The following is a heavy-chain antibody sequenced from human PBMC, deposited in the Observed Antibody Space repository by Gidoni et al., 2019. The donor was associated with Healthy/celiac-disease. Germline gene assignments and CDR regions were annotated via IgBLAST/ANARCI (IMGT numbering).Heavy chain of an antibody. V-gene: IGHV2-5*02. D-gene: IGHD1-26*01. Sequence: QITLKESGPTLLKPTQTLALTCTFSGFSLSTSGVGVGWIRQPPGKALEWLALIYWDDDKRYSPSLKSRLTITKDTTKNQVVLTMTNMDPVDTATYYCARKYSGSYPLEYWGQGTLVTVSS. J-gene: IGHJ4*02. CDR1: GFSLSTSGVG. CDR3: ARKYSGSYPLEY. CDR2: IYWDDDK.